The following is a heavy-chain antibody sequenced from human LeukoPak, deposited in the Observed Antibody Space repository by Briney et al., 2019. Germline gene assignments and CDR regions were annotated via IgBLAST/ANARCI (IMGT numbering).Heavy chain of an antibody. Sequence: GGSLRLSCAASGFTFSSYAMSWVRQAPGKGLEWVSAISGSGGSTYCADPVKGRFTISRDNSKNTLYLQMNSLRAEDTAVYYCAKTPARYYFDYWGQGTLVTVSS. D-gene: IGHD3-10*01. J-gene: IGHJ4*02. V-gene: IGHV3-23*01. CDR3: AKTPARYYFDY. CDR1: GFTFSSYA. CDR2: ISGSGGST.